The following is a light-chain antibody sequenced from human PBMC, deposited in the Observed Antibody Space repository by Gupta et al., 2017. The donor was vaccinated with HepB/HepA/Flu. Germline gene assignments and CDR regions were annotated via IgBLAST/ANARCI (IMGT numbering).Light chain of an antibody. V-gene: IGKV3-20*01. CDR2: GAS. CDR3: QQDGSSPLT. J-gene: IGKJ4*01. CDR1: LSVSSSY. Sequence: EIVMTQSPGTLPLSPGERATVSSRPSLSVSSSYLAWYQQKPGQAPRLLIYGASSRATGIPDRFSGSGSGTDFTLTISRLEPEDFAVYYCQQDGSSPLTFGGGTKVEIK.